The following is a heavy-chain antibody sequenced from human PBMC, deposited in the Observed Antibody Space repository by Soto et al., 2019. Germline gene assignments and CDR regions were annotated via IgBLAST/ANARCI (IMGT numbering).Heavy chain of an antibody. D-gene: IGHD3-10*01. CDR1: GGSITSGNTYS. CDR3: ARAVTPYFGTWFDP. CDR2: IYHTGTT. J-gene: IGHJ5*02. V-gene: IGHV4-30-2*01. Sequence: QLQLQESGSGLVKPSQTLSLTCAVSGGSITSGNTYSWSWIRQPPGKGLEWIGSIYHTGTTSYNPSLKSRVSMSVDKSKNQFSLKLASVTAADMAVYYCARAVTPYFGTWFDPWGQGPLVTVSS.